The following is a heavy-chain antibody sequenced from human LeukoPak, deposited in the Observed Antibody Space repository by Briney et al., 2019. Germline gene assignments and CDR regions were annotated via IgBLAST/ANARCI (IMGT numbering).Heavy chain of an antibody. CDR1: GFTFDDYA. V-gene: IGHV3-9*01. D-gene: IGHD6-19*01. CDR2: ISWNSGSI. J-gene: IGHJ4*02. CDR3: ARVPYSSGWYVNFDH. Sequence: PGGSLRLSCAASGFTFDDYAMHWVRQAPGKGLEWVSGISWNSGSIGYADSVKGRFTISRDNAKNSLYLQMNSLRTEDTALYYCARVPYSSGWYVNFDHWGRGTLVTVSS.